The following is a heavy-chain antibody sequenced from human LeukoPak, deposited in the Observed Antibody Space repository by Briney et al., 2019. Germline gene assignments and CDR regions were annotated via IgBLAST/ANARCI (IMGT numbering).Heavy chain of an antibody. D-gene: IGHD3-10*01. Sequence: GGSLRLSCAASGFSFHYYAMHWVRQAPGKGLEWVAVISYDGANEYYADSVKGRLTISRDNSKNTLYMEMSSLRPEDTAVYYCARPIDNGSGSYYFPYWGQGTLVTVSS. V-gene: IGHV3-30-3*01. CDR2: ISYDGANE. CDR1: GFSFHYYA. CDR3: ARPIDNGSGSYYFPY. J-gene: IGHJ4*02.